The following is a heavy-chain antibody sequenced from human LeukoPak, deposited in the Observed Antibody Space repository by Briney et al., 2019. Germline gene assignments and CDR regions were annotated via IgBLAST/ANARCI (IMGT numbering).Heavy chain of an antibody. Sequence: GRSLRLSCAASGFTFSSYAMHWVRQAPGKGLEWVAVISYDGSNKYYADSVKGRFTISRDNSKNTLYLQMNSLRAEDTAVYYCAKGWGYGGNSNWYFDLWGRGTLVTVSS. CDR3: AKGWGYGGNSNWYFDL. CDR1: GFTFSSYA. D-gene: IGHD4-23*01. CDR2: ISYDGSNK. J-gene: IGHJ2*01. V-gene: IGHV3-30-3*01.